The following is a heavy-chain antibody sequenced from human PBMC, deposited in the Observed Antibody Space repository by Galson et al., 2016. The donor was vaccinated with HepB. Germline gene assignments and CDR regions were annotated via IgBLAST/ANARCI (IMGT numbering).Heavy chain of an antibody. V-gene: IGHV1-69*13. J-gene: IGHJ4*02. CDR3: ASGLTGAAGQGYFDC. CDR1: GGSFRDYG. CDR2: MIPIFGTP. D-gene: IGHD1-20*01. Sequence: SVKVSCKDSGGSFRDYGLSWVRQAPGQGLEWLGGMIPIFGTPHYAQKFQGRVTITADESATTDFLQWNRLKASDSAMYFCASGLTGAAGQGYFDCWGQGTLVTVSS.